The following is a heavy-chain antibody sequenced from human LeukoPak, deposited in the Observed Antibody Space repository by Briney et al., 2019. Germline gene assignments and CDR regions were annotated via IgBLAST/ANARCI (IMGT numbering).Heavy chain of an antibody. D-gene: IGHD6-19*01. CDR1: GYTFTTYW. CDR3: ATTNPLYSSGQYYFDY. J-gene: IGHJ4*02. V-gene: IGHV5-51*01. Sequence: GESLKISCKGSGYTFTTYWIGWVRQMPGKGLEWMGIIYPGDSDTRYSPSFQGQVTISADKSISTAYLQWSSLKASDTAMYYCATTNPLYSSGQYYFDYWGQGSLVTVSS. CDR2: IYPGDSDT.